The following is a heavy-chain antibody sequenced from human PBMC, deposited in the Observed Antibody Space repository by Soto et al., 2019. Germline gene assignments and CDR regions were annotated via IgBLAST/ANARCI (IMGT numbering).Heavy chain of an antibody. J-gene: IGHJ4*02. Sequence: SETLSLTCTVSGGSISSGGYYWSWIRQHPGKGLEWIGYIYYSGSTYYNPSLKSRVTISVDTSKNQFSLKLSSVTAADTAVYYCARVPGSDLYFFDYWGQGTLVTVSS. CDR2: IYYSGST. CDR3: ARVPGSDLYFFDY. CDR1: GGSISSGGYY. V-gene: IGHV4-31*03.